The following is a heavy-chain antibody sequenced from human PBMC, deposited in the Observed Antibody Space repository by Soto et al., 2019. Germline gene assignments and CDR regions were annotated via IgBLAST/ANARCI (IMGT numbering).Heavy chain of an antibody. Sequence: QVQLVQSGAEVKKPGSSVKVSCKASGGTFSSYTISWVRQAPGQGLEWMGRIIPILGIANYAQKFQGRVTITADKSTSTAYMELSRLRSEDTAVYYCASNQGTAGGSPDLSLDYWGQGTLVTVSS. CDR3: ASNQGTAGGSPDLSLDY. V-gene: IGHV1-69*02. CDR2: IIPILGIA. D-gene: IGHD2-15*01. CDR1: GGTFSSYT. J-gene: IGHJ4*02.